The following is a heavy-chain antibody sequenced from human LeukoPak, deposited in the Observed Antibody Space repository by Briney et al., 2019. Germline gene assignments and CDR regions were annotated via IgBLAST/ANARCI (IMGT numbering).Heavy chain of an antibody. J-gene: IGHJ4*02. CDR1: GFTFSSYA. CDR2: ISYDGSNK. Sequence: AGGSLRLSCAASGFTFSSYAMHWVRQAPGKGLEWVAVISYDGSNKYYADSVKGRFTISRDNSKNTLYLQMNSLRAEDTAVYYCASTQWLVSYFDYWGQGTLVTVSS. CDR3: ASTQWLVSYFDY. D-gene: IGHD6-19*01. V-gene: IGHV3-30-3*01.